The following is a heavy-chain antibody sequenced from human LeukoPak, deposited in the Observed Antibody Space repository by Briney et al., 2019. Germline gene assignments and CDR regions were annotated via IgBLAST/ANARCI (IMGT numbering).Heavy chain of an antibody. J-gene: IGHJ4*02. V-gene: IGHV3-23*01. Sequence: PGGSLRLSCEASGFTFSNYAMSWVRQAPGKGLEWVSAISGSGGSTYCADSVKGRFIISRDNSKNTLYLQMNSLRAEDTAVYYCAKVCYIVVVPSPLCNWGQGTLVTVSS. CDR1: GFTFSNYA. D-gene: IGHD2-2*01. CDR2: ISGSGGST. CDR3: AKVCYIVVVPSPLCN.